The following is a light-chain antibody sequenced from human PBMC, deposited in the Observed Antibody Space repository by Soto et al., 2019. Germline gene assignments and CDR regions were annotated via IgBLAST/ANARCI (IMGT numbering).Light chain of an antibody. CDR3: SSYTGSSTLL. CDR1: SRDVGGYNY. J-gene: IGLJ2*01. CDR2: EVR. Sequence: QSALTQPASVSGSPGQSITISCTGTSRDVGGYNYVSWYHQHPGKAPKLMIYEVRNRPSGVSNRFSGSKSGKTASLTISGLQAEDEGDYYCSSYTGSSTLLFGGGTKVTVL. V-gene: IGLV2-14*01.